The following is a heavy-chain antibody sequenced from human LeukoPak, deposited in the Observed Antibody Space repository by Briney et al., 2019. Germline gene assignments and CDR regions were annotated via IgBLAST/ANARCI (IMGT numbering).Heavy chain of an antibody. J-gene: IGHJ4*02. CDR3: AKDVWGSYRLYYFDY. CDR1: GFTFSSYA. V-gene: IGHV3-23*01. D-gene: IGHD3-16*02. CDR2: ISGSGGST. Sequence: GGSLRLSCAASGFTFSSYAMSWVRQAPGKGLEWVSAISGSGGSTYYADSVKGRFTISRDNSKNTLYLQMNSLRAEDTAVYYCAKDVWGSYRLYYFDYWGQGTLVTVSS.